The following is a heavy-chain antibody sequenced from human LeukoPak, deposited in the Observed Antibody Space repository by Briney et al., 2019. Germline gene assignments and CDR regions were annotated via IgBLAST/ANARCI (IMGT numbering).Heavy chain of an antibody. V-gene: IGHV3-66*01. CDR2: IYSGGST. D-gene: IGHD3-3*01. CDR3: ARGHYDFWSGWFDP. CDR1: GFTVSSNY. Sequence: QSGGSLRLSCAASGFTVSSNYMSWVRQAPGKGLEWVSVIYSGGSTYYADSVKGRFTISRDNSKSTLYLQMNSLRAEDTAVYYCARGHYDFWSGWFDPWGQGTLVTVSS. J-gene: IGHJ5*02.